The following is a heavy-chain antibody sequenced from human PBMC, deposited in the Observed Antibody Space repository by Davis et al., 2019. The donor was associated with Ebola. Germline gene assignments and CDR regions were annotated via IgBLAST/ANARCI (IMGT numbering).Heavy chain of an antibody. CDR1: PFSFLDFT. Sequence: PGGSLRLSCAASPFSFLDFTMYWVRQAPGKGLEWVSSITASGDIHYADSVKGRFTIARDNQEKSMSLQMDRLRGDDTAHYYCVRPPTSVSPGGWGRGTLVTVSS. CDR2: ITASGDI. J-gene: IGHJ4*02. D-gene: IGHD4-17*01. V-gene: IGHV3-69-1*02. CDR3: VRPPTSVSPGG.